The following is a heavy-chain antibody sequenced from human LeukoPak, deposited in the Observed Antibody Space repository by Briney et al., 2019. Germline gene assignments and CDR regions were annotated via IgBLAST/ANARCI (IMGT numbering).Heavy chain of an antibody. CDR2: IIPIFGTA. D-gene: IGHD6-19*01. CDR3: ATAGSVAGRV. Sequence: SVKVSCKASGGTFSSYAISWVRQAPGQGLEWMGGIIPIFGTANYAQKFQGRVTMTEDTSTDTAYMELSSLRSEGTAVYYCATAGSVAGRVWGQGTLVTVSS. J-gene: IGHJ4*02. CDR1: GGTFSSYA. V-gene: IGHV1-69*06.